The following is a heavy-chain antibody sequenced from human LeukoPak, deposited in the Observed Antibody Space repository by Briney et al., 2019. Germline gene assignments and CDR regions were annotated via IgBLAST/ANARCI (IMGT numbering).Heavy chain of an antibody. CDR3: ASLYSAVDS. V-gene: IGHV1-2*06. D-gene: IGHD2-21*01. CDR2: INPNSGGT. Sequence: VKVSCKASGYTFTSYDINWVRQAPGQGLEWMGRINPNSGGTNYAQKFQGRVTMTRDTSINTAYMELSRLTSDDTAVYYCASLYSAVDSWGQGTLVTVSS. CDR1: GYTFTSYD. J-gene: IGHJ4*02.